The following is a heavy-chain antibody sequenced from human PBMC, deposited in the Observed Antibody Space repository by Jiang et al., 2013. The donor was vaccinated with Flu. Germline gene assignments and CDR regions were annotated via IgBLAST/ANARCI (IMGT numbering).Heavy chain of an antibody. Sequence: SGAEVKKPGASVKASCKASGYRFTSYGINWVRQAPGRGLEWMGWISTYNGNTNYPQKFQGRVTMTTDTSTGTAYMELRSLRSDDTAVYYCARITYYSNSGSFDNFDYWGQGTLVTVSS. CDR2: ISTYNGNT. J-gene: IGHJ4*02. CDR3: ARITYYSNSGSFDNFDY. CDR1: GYRFTSYG. D-gene: IGHD3-10*01. V-gene: IGHV1-18*01.